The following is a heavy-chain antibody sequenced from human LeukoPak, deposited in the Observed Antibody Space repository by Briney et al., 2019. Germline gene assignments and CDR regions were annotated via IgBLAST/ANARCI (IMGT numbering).Heavy chain of an antibody. Sequence: ASVKVSCKASGYPFSAHSLNWVRQAPGQGLEWMGNIDTTTGNPRYAQDFTGRFVFSLDTSVSTAYLQITSLKADDTAAYYCVRGTPTPGMDYWGQGTQVTVSS. J-gene: IGHJ4*02. V-gene: IGHV7-4-1*02. D-gene: IGHD3-10*01. CDR2: IDTTTGNP. CDR1: GYPFSAHS. CDR3: VRGTPTPGMDY.